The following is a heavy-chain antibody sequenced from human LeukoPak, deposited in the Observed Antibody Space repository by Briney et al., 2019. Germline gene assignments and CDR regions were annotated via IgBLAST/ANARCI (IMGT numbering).Heavy chain of an antibody. CDR1: GFTFSSYD. D-gene: IGHD4-17*01. Sequence: PGGSLRLSCAASGFTFSSYDMHWVRQAPGKGLEWVAFIRYDGSNKYYADSVKGRFTISRDNSKNTLYLQMNSLRAEDTAVYYCAKVLYGDYYFDYWGQGTLVTVSS. V-gene: IGHV3-30*02. CDR2: IRYDGSNK. CDR3: AKVLYGDYYFDY. J-gene: IGHJ4*02.